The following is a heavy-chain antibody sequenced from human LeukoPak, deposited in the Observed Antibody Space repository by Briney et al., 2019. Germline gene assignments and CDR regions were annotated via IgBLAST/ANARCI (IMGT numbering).Heavy chain of an antibody. CDR1: GITLSSYD. CDR2: ISYDGSNK. Sequence: PGGSLRLSCAASGITLSSYDMHWVRQAPGKALEWVAVISYDGSNKDYADSVKGRFTISSDNSKNTLDLQMNSLRAEDTAVYYCAKDRGVWAFDIWGQGTMVTVSS. D-gene: IGHD3-10*01. CDR3: AKDRGVWAFDI. V-gene: IGHV3-30-3*01. J-gene: IGHJ3*02.